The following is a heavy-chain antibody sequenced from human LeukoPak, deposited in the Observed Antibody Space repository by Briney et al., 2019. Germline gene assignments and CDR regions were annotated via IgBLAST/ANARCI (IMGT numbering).Heavy chain of an antibody. CDR2: INPSGGST. J-gene: IGHJ4*02. D-gene: IGHD5-18*01. CDR1: GYTFTSYY. V-gene: IGHV1-46*01. Sequence: GASVKVSCKASGYTFTSYYMHWVRQAPGQGLEWTGIINPSGGSTSYAQKFQGRVTMTRDMSTSTAYMELRSLRSDDTSVYYCARVEWHTATVTGEPDYWGQGTLVTVSS. CDR3: ARVEWHTATVTGEPDY.